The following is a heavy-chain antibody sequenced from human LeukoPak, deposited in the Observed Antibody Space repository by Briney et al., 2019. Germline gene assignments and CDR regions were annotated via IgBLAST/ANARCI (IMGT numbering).Heavy chain of an antibody. CDR1: GFTFKIYT. J-gene: IGHJ4*02. D-gene: IGHD3-3*01. V-gene: IGHV3-23*01. CDR2: ISFSGDNGGDNT. Sequence: PGGSLRLSCAAFGFTFKIYTINWVRQAPGKGLEWVSSISFSGDNGGDNTYYADSVRGRFPISRDNSQNTVFLQMSSLRVDDTAAYYCVGTFTIFGVVSTIAWGQGTLVTVSS. CDR3: VGTFTIFGVVSTIA.